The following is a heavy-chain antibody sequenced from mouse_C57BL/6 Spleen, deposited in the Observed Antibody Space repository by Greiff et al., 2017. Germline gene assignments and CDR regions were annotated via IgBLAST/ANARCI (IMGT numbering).Heavy chain of an antibody. Sequence: QVQLKQSGPELVKPGASVKISCKASGYAFSSSWMNWVKQRPGKGLEWIGRIYPGDGDTNYNGKFKGKATLTADKSSSTAYMQLSSLTSEDSAVYFCARWGSSGYDYFDDWGQGTTLTVSS. V-gene: IGHV1-82*01. J-gene: IGHJ2*01. D-gene: IGHD3-2*02. CDR2: IYPGDGDT. CDR1: GYAFSSSW. CDR3: ARWGSSGYDYFDD.